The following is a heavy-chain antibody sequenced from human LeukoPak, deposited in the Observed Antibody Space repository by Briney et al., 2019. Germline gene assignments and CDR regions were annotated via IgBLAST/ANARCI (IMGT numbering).Heavy chain of an antibody. V-gene: IGHV1-2*02. J-gene: IGHJ4*02. D-gene: IGHD3-22*01. CDR2: INPNSGGT. Sequence: ASVKVSCKAPGYTFTGYYMHWVRQAPGQGLEWMGWINPNSGGTNYAQKFQGRVTMTRDTSISTAYMELSRLRSDDTAVYYCARGVARYYYDSSGYYLYWGQGTLVTVSS. CDR3: ARGVARYYYDSSGYYLY. CDR1: GYTFTGYY.